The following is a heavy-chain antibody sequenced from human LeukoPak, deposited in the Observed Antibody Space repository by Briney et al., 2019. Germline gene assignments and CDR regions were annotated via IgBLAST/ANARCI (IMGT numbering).Heavy chain of an antibody. D-gene: IGHD4-23*01. CDR3: AKALYGGHDY. CDR1: GFNFDRYT. CDR2: AGWAGGTT. J-gene: IGHJ4*02. V-gene: IGHV3-43*01. Sequence: GGSLRLSCATSGFNFDRYTIHWVRQAPGKGLEWVSLAGWAGGTTFYSDSVKGRFTISRDNSKNTLSLQMDSLRAEDTAVYYCAKALYGGHDYWGQGTLVTVSS.